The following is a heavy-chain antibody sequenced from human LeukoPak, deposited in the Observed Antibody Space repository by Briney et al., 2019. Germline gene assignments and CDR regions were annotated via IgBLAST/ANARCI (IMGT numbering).Heavy chain of an antibody. V-gene: IGHV3-21*01. CDR1: GFTFSSYS. CDR3: ARDRVVVVPAAIASGGNWFDP. CDR2: ISSSSSYI. J-gene: IGHJ5*02. D-gene: IGHD2-2*01. Sequence: GGSLRLSCAASGFTFSSYSMNWVRQAPGKGLEWVSSISSSSSYIYYADSVKGRFTISRDSAKNSLYLQMNSLRAEDTAVYYCARDRVVVVPAAIASGGNWFDPWGQGTLVTVSS.